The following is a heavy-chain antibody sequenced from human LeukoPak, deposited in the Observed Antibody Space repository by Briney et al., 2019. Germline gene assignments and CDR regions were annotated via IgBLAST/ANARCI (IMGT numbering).Heavy chain of an antibody. Sequence: GGSLRLSCAASGFTFSSYGMHWVRQAPGKGLEWVAVIWYDGSNKYYADSVKGRFTISRDNSKNTLYPQMNSLRAEDTAVYYCARDRCYGGDCYSPFDYWGQGTLVTVSS. CDR2: IWYDGSNK. CDR3: ARDRCYGGDCYSPFDY. CDR1: GFTFSSYG. V-gene: IGHV3-33*01. D-gene: IGHD2-21*02. J-gene: IGHJ4*02.